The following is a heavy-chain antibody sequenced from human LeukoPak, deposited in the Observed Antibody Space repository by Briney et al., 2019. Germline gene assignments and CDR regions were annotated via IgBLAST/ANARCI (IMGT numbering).Heavy chain of an antibody. V-gene: IGHV5-10-1*01. CDR2: IDPSDSYT. D-gene: IGHD5-18*01. J-gene: IGHJ6*02. CDR3: ASLPGYSYGSDYYYGMDV. CDR1: GYSFTSYW. Sequence: PGESLKISCKGSGYSFTSYWISWVRQMPGKGLEWMGRIDPSDSYTNYSPPFQGHVTISADKSISTAYLQWSSLKASDTAMYYCASLPGYSYGSDYYYGMDVWGQGTTVTVSS.